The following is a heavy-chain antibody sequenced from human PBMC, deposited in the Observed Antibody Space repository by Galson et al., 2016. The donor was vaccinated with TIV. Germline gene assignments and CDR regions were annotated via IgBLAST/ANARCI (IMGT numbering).Heavy chain of an antibody. D-gene: IGHD3-10*01. CDR1: GGTFRNYA. CDR3: ALLWFCELPRV. V-gene: IGHV1-69*13. Sequence: SVKVSCKASGGTFRNYAIIWVRRAPGQGLEWMGGIIPLAATTNYAQKFQGRVTITADESKSTTYMELSSLTSQDPGVYFCALLWFCELPRVWGKGTTCTVPP. J-gene: IGHJ6*04. CDR2: IIPLAATT.